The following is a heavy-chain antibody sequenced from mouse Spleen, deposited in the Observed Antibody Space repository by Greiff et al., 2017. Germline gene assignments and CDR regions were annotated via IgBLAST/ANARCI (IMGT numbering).Heavy chain of an antibody. CDR3: ANSHYYGSHYYAMDY. Sequence: VKLVESGAELVRPGTSVKMSCKAAGYTFTNYWIGWVKQRPGHGLEWIGDIYPGGGYTNYNEKFKGKATLTADTSSSTAYMQLSSLTSEDSAIYYCANSHYYGSHYYAMDYWGQGTSVTVSS. CDR2: IYPGGGYT. J-gene: IGHJ4*01. D-gene: IGHD1-2*01. V-gene: IGHV1-63*02. CDR1: GYTFTNYW.